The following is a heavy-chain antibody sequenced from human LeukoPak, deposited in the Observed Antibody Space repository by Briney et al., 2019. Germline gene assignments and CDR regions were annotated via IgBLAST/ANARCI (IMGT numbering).Heavy chain of an antibody. CDR3: ATISGGNYWGFDY. Sequence: GGSLRLSCAASGFTFSTYWMSWVRQAPGKGLEWVANIKEDGSEKYNVDSMKGRFTISRDNAKNSLFLQMNSLRAEDTAVYYCATISGGNYWGFDYWGQGSLVTVSS. CDR2: IKEDGSEK. CDR1: GFTFSTYW. D-gene: IGHD1-26*01. J-gene: IGHJ4*02. V-gene: IGHV3-7*01.